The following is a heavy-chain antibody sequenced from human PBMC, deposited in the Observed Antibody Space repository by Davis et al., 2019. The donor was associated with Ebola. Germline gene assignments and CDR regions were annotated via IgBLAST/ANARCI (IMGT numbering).Heavy chain of an antibody. CDR1: GYTFTDYY. CDR3: AIPGRSGGSAAGSISGMLV. D-gene: IGHD3-16*01. J-gene: IGHJ6*04. Sequence: ASVKVSCKASGYTFTDYYVHWVRQAPGQGLEWVGRVQPISGVTNYAQKFQGRVSMTRDTSISTAHMEVTSLPSDDTAVYYCAIPGRSGGSAAGSISGMLVWGKGTPVTVSS. CDR2: VQPISGVT. V-gene: IGHV1-2*06.